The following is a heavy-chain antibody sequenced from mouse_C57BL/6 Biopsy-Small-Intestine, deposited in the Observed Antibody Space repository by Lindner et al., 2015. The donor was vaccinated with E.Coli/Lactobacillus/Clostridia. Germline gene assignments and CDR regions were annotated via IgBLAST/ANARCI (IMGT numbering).Heavy chain of an antibody. V-gene: IGHV1-66*01. CDR1: GYSFTSYY. J-gene: IGHJ3*01. CDR2: IYPGRGNT. D-gene: IGHD2-4*01. CDR3: ARWDYDEGFTY. Sequence: VQLQESGPELVKPGASVKISCKASGYSFTSYYIHWVKQRPGQGLEWIGWIYPGRGNTKYNEKFKGKATLTADTSSSTAYMQLSSLTSEDSVVYFCARWDYDEGFTYWGQGTLVTVSA.